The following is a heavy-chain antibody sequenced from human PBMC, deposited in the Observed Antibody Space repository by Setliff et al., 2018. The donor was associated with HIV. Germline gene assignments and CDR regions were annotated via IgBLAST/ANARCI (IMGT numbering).Heavy chain of an antibody. V-gene: IGHV4-30-4*08. D-gene: IGHD1-26*01. CDR1: GASISSGNYY. CDR3: AREPDGRLYFDY. Sequence: SETLSLTCNVSGASISSGNYYWSWIRQPPGKGLEWIGYIYFSGSTYYTPSLKSRLTISLDTSKNQFSLKLSSVTAADTAVYYCAREPDGRLYFDYWGQGTLVTVSS. J-gene: IGHJ4*02. CDR2: IYFSGST.